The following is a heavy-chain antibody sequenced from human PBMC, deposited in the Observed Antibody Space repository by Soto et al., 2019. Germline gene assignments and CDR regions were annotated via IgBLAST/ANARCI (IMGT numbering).Heavy chain of an antibody. CDR3: ARGRSDYVWGSYRYLGAFDI. CDR1: GGSFSGYY. D-gene: IGHD3-16*02. Sequence: SETLSLTCAVYGGSFSGYYWSWIRQPPGKGLEWIGEINHSGSTNYNPSLKSRVTISVDTSKNQFSLKLSSVTAADTAVYYCARGRSDYVWGSYRYLGAFDIWGPGTMVTVSS. J-gene: IGHJ3*02. CDR2: INHSGST. V-gene: IGHV4-34*01.